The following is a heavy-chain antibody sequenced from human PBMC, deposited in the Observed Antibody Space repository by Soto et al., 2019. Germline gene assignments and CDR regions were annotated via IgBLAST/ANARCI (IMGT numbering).Heavy chain of an antibody. V-gene: IGHV1-69*01. J-gene: IGHJ6*02. CDR1: GGTFSSYA. CDR3: ARDLGNLDPYYYYYGMDV. D-gene: IGHD1-1*01. CDR2: IIPIFGTA. Sequence: QVQLVQSGAEVKKPGSSVKVSCKASGGTFSSYAISWVRQAPGQGLEWMGGIIPIFGTANYAQKFQGRVTITADESTSTAYMELSSLRSEDTAVYYCARDLGNLDPYYYYYGMDVWGQGTTVTVSS.